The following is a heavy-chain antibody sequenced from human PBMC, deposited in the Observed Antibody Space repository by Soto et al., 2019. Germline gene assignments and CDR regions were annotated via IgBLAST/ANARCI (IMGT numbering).Heavy chain of an antibody. CDR3: ARGHRVRYCSGGSCYSKPRYFFDY. D-gene: IGHD2-15*01. CDR1: GYTFISYD. Sequence: ASVKVSCKASGYTFISYDINWVRQATGQGLEWMGWMNPNSGNTGYAQKFQGRVTMTRNTSISTAYMELSSLRSEDTAVYYCARGHRVRYCSGGSCYSKPRYFFDYWGQGTLVTVSS. J-gene: IGHJ4*02. CDR2: MNPNSGNT. V-gene: IGHV1-8*01.